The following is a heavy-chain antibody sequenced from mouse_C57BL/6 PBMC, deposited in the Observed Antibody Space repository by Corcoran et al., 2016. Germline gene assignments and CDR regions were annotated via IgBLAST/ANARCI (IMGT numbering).Heavy chain of an antibody. CDR2: INPNNGGT. Sequence: EVQLQQSGPELVKPGASVKIPCKASGYTFTDYNMDWVKQSHGKSLEWIGDINPNNGGTSYNQKFKGKAALTVDKSSSTAYMELRSLTSEDSAVYYCARSGWYYAMDYWGQGTSVTVSS. J-gene: IGHJ4*01. CDR1: GYTFTDYN. CDR3: ARSGWYYAMDY. V-gene: IGHV1-18*01. D-gene: IGHD2-3*01.